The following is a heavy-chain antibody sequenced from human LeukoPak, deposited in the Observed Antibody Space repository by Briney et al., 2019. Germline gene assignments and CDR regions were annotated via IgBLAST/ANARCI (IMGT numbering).Heavy chain of an antibody. Sequence: SETLSLTCTVSGGSISSSSYYWGWIRQPPGKGLEWIGSIYYSGSTNYNPSLKSRVTISVDTSKNQFSLKLSSVTAADTAVYYCARLGFGLRYYYDSSGYSAWGQGTLVTVSS. CDR2: IYYSGST. J-gene: IGHJ5*02. CDR1: GGSISSSSYY. CDR3: ARLGFGLRYYYDSSGYSA. V-gene: IGHV4-39*07. D-gene: IGHD3-22*01.